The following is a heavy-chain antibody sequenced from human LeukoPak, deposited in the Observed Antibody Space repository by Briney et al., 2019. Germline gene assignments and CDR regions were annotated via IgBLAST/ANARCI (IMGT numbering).Heavy chain of an antibody. CDR3: ARRGGYSGSYTYFDY. CDR2: IYYSGST. J-gene: IGHJ4*02. D-gene: IGHD1-26*01. V-gene: IGHV4-61*01. Sequence: PSETLSLTCTVSGYSISSSYYWSWIRQPPGKGLEWIGYIYYSGSTNYNPSLKSRVTISVDTSKNQFSLKLSSVTAADTAVYYCARRGGYSGSYTYFDYWGQGTLVTVSS. CDR1: GYSISSSYY.